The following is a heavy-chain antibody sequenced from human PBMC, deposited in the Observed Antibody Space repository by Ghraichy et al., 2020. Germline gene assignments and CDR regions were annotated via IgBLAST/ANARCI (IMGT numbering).Heavy chain of an antibody. V-gene: IGHV3-48*02. CDR2: ISSSSSTI. Sequence: GGSLRLSCAGSGFTFNRHDMVWVRQAPGKGLEWVSYISSSSSTIFYADSVKGRFTISRDNTKNSVYLQMNSLRDDDTALYYCARDLSSPYYGMDVWGQGTMVTVSS. CDR1: GFTFNRHD. J-gene: IGHJ6*02. CDR3: ARDLSSPYYGMDV.